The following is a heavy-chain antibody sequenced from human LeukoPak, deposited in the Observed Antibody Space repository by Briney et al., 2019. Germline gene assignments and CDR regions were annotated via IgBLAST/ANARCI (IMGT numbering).Heavy chain of an antibody. CDR1: GFTFSDYD. CDR2: ISSGSSYT. Sequence: GGSLRLSCAASGFTFSDYDMSWIRQAPGKGLEWVSYISSGSSYTNSADSVKGRFTISRDNAKNSLYLQMNSLRVEDTAVYYCARGTGYSSGKLAYWGQGTLVTVSS. V-gene: IGHV3-11*05. D-gene: IGHD6-19*01. CDR3: ARGTGYSSGKLAY. J-gene: IGHJ4*02.